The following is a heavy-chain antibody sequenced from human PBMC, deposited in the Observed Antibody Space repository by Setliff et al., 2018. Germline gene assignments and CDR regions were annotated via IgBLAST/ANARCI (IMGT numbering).Heavy chain of an antibody. D-gene: IGHD1-1*01. V-gene: IGHV4-39*01. CDR3: ARTGAYRYFDY. CDR2: IHYRGTT. J-gene: IGHJ4*02. Sequence: SETLSLTWTVSGASISSGTYYWAWIRQPPGKGLEWIGRIHYRGTTYSNASLASRLTISVDTAKNQFSLKLTSVTAADTAVYYCARTGAYRYFDYWGQGTRVTVSS. CDR1: GASISSGTYY.